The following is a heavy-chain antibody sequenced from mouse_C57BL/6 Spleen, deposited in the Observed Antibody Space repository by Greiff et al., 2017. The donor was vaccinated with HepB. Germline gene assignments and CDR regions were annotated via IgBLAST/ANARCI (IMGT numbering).Heavy chain of an antibody. J-gene: IGHJ1*03. Sequence: QVQLQQPGAELVKPGASVKLSCKASGYTFTSYWMPWVKQRPGQGLEWIAEIDPSDGYTNYNQKFKGQATLTVDTSSSTAYMLLSSLTSEDSAVYYCARGNYYGSSYWYFDVWGTGTTVTVSS. V-gene: IGHV1-50*01. CDR2: IDPSDGYT. CDR1: GYTFTSYW. D-gene: IGHD1-1*01. CDR3: ARGNYYGSSYWYFDV.